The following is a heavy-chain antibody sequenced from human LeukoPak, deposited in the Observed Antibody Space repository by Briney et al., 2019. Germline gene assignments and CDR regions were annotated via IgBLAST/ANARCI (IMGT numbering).Heavy chain of an antibody. CDR1: GGSFSGYY. J-gene: IGHJ5*02. CDR3: ARGLGHYGSGSYYTP. Sequence: SETLSLTCAVYGGSFSGYYWSWIRQPPGKGLEWIGEINHSGSTNYNPSLKSRVTMSVDTSKNQFSLKLSSVTAADTAVYYCARGLGHYGSGSYYTPWGQGTLVTVSS. CDR2: INHSGST. D-gene: IGHD3-10*01. V-gene: IGHV4-34*01.